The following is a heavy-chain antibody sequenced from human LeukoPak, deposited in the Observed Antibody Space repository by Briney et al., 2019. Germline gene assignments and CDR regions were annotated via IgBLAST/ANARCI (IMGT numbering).Heavy chain of an antibody. V-gene: IGHV3-48*01. D-gene: IGHD3-16*01. CDR3: ATSQGGNLPLGAFDI. Sequence: PGRSLRPSCAASGFTFSRYSMNWVRQTPGKGLEWISYISSSSSTIYYADSVKGRFTISRDNAKNSLFLQMNSLRAEDTAVYYCATSQGGNLPLGAFDIWGQGTMVTVSS. CDR1: GFTFSRYS. CDR2: ISSSSSTI. J-gene: IGHJ3*02.